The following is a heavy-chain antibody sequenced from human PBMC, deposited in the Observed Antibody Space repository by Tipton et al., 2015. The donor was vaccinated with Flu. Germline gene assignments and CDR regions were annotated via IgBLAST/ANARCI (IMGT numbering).Heavy chain of an antibody. Sequence: QLVQSGAEVKKPGASVKVSCKASGYTFTSYDINWVRQATGQGLEWMGWMNPNSGNTGYAQKFQGRVTMTRNTSISTAYMELSSLRSEDTAVYYCARGLWEFSSSSFRIANWFDPWGQGTLVTVSS. J-gene: IGHJ5*02. V-gene: IGHV1-8*01. CDR2: MNPNSGNT. CDR1: GYTFTSYD. CDR3: ARGLWEFSSSSFRIANWFDP. D-gene: IGHD6-6*01.